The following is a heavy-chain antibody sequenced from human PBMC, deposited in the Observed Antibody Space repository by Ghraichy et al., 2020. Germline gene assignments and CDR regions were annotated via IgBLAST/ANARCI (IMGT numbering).Heavy chain of an antibody. CDR2: INPNSGGT. V-gene: IGHV1-2*06. CDR1: GYTFTGYY. CDR3: ARDLDPNPPTWFDP. J-gene: IGHJ5*02. Sequence: GESLNISCKASGYTFTGYYMHWVRQAPGQGLEWMGRINPNSGGTNYAQKFQGRVTMTRDTSISTAYMELSRLRSDDTAVYYCARDLDPNPPTWFDPWGQGTLVTVSS.